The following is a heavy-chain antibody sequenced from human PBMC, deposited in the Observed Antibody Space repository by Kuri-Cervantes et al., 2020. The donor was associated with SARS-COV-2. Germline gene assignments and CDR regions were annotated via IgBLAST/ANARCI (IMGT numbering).Heavy chain of an antibody. J-gene: IGHJ5*02. CDR2: TYYRFKWYN. CDR3: AREVYCNGGSCYGDNWFDP. V-gene: IGHV6-1*01. D-gene: IGHD2-15*01. CDR1: GDSVSNNIGA. Sequence: SCAISGDSVSNNIGAWNWIRQSPERGLEWLGRTYYRFKWYNDYATSVQSRISINPDTSKNQFSLHLKSVTPEDTAVYYCAREVYCNGGSCYGDNWFDPWGQGTLVTVSS.